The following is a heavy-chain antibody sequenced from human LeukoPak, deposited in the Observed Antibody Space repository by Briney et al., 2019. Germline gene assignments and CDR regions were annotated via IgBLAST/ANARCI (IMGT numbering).Heavy chain of an antibody. CDR3: ARAPYYYYMDV. Sequence: PGGSLRLSCAASTFTFSDYYMSWIRQAPGKGLEWVSYISSSGSTIYYADSVKGRFTISRDNAKNSLYLQMNSLSAEDTAVYYCARAPYYYYMDVWGIGTTVTVSS. J-gene: IGHJ6*03. CDR1: TFTFSDYY. V-gene: IGHV3-11*01. CDR2: ISSSGSTI.